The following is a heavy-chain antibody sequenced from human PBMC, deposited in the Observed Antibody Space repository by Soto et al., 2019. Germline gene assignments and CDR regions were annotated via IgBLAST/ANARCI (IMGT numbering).Heavy chain of an antibody. D-gene: IGHD4-17*01. Sequence: QVQVVQSGTEVKKPGSSVKVSCKISGGAFSTYGIHWVRQSPGQGLEWVGGIVPIFGTTRNAQKFQGRVTFSADKSASTAYMDLTSLTSEDTAIYFCGRVSLYGDVGYYAFWGRGTLIAVSS. J-gene: IGHJ4*02. CDR2: IVPIFGTT. CDR3: GRVSLYGDVGYYAF. CDR1: GGAFSTYG. V-gene: IGHV1-69*06.